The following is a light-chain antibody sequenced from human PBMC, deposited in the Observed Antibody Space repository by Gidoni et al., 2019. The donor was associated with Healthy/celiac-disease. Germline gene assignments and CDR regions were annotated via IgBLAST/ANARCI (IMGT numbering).Light chain of an antibody. Sequence: DVGMTQSPVSLPVTLGQPASIHCRSSQSLVHSDGSTYLNWFQQRPGQSPRRLIYKVSNRDSGVPDRFSGSGSGTDFTLKISRVEAEDVGVYYCMQGTHWPYTFGQGTKLEIK. CDR2: KVS. CDR3: MQGTHWPYT. J-gene: IGKJ2*01. CDR1: QSLVHSDGSTY. V-gene: IGKV2-30*02.